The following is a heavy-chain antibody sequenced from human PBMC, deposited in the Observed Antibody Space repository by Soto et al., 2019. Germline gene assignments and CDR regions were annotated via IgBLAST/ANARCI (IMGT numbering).Heavy chain of an antibody. V-gene: IGHV3-23*01. J-gene: IGHJ4*02. Sequence: EVQLLESGGGLVQPGGSLRLSCAASGFTFSSYAMNWVRQAPGKGLEWVSAISGSGGSTYYADSVKGRFTISRDKSKNTLYMQMNRLRAEDTALYYCAKDLAYRKSPPSPIDYWGQGTLVTVSS. D-gene: IGHD1-26*01. CDR2: ISGSGGST. CDR1: GFTFSSYA. CDR3: AKDLAYRKSPPSPIDY.